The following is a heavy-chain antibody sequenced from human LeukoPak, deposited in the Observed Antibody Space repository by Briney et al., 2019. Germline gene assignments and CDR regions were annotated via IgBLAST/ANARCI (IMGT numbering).Heavy chain of an antibody. CDR2: INAGNGNA. Sequence: ASVKVSCKASGYTFTNYALHWLRQAPGQRLEWMGWINAGNGNAKYSQNFEGRVTITRDTSASTAYMELSSLRSEDTAVYYCALEIFLPAFNIWAKGQSSPSLQ. D-gene: IGHD3-3*01. V-gene: IGHV1-3*01. J-gene: IGHJ3*02. CDR1: GYTFTNYA. CDR3: ALEIFLPAFNI.